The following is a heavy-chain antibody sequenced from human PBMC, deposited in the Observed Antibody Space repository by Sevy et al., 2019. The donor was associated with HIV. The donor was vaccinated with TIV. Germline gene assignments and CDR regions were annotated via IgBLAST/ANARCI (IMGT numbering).Heavy chain of an antibody. Sequence: GSLRLSCAASGFTFSNAWMSWVRQARGKGLEWVGRIKSKTDGGTTDYAAPVKGRFTISRDDSKNTLYLQMNSLKTEDTAIYYCTTDSKNRELSALLDYWGQGTLVTVSS. V-gene: IGHV3-15*01. J-gene: IGHJ4*02. CDR2: IKSKTDGGTT. D-gene: IGHD1-26*01. CDR3: TTDSKNRELSALLDY. CDR1: GFTFSNAW.